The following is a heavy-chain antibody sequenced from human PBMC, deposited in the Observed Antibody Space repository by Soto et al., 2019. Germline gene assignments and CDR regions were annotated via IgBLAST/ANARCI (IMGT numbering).Heavy chain of an antibody. CDR2: ISGSGHGT. V-gene: IGHV3-23*01. Sequence: EVKLLESGGGLVPPGASARLSCITPGFIFDNYAMSWVRQSPGRGLEWVAAISGSGHGTVYTQSVQGRFIISRDKSKKTLFLQMNNLRDEDTAVYYCAKGRYFDTSGGCANYWGLGTLVSVSA. CDR1: GFIFDNYA. D-gene: IGHD3-22*01. J-gene: IGHJ4*02. CDR3: AKGRYFDTSGGCANY.